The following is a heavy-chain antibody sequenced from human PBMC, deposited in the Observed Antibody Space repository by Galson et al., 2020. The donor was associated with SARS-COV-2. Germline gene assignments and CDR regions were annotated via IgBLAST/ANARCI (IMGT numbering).Heavy chain of an antibody. D-gene: IGHD3-9*01. CDR1: GASVTIRSNY. CDR2: VYFSGST. V-gene: IGHV4-39*07. CDR3: ARDLASYDISTRSRVPGWFDP. J-gene: IGHJ5*02. Sequence: SETLSLTCTVSGASVTIRSNYWGWIRQSPGKGLEWIGSVYFSGSTHYNPSLETRVSISVDTSRNQFSLRMNSVTAADTAVYYCARDLASYDISTRSRVPGWFDPWGQGTLVTVSS.